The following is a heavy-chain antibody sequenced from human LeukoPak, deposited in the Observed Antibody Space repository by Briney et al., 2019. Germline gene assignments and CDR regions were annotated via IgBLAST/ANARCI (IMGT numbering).Heavy chain of an antibody. V-gene: IGHV1-18*01. CDR1: GYTFNSYG. CDR3: ARDQYYDSKGWFDP. D-gene: IGHD3-22*01. CDR2: IHTYNGHT. J-gene: IGHJ5*02. Sequence: GASVKVSCKSSGYTFNSYGITWVRQAPGQGLEWMGWIHTYNGHTNYAQKLQGRVTMTTDTSTSTAYMELRSQRSDDTAVYYCARDQYYDSKGWFDPWGQGTLVTVSS.